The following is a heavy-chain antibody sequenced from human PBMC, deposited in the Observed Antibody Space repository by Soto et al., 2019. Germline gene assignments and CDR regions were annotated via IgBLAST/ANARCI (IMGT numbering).Heavy chain of an antibody. V-gene: IGHV3-53*01. Sequence: EVQLVESGGGLIQPGGSLRLSCAVSGFTVSNNYMSWVRQAPGKGLEGVSVIYSGGYTAYGDSVKGRFTISRDNSKNTLYLQMNNPGPPAPAVFSGATPPGGGGYWGQGTLVTVSS. CDR2: IYSGGYT. CDR1: GFTVSNNY. J-gene: IGHJ4*02. D-gene: IGHD3-10*01. CDR3: ATPPGGGGY.